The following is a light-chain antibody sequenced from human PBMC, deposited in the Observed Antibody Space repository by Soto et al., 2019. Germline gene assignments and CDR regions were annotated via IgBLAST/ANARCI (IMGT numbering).Light chain of an antibody. CDR3: TSYAGGNKV. V-gene: IGLV2-8*01. J-gene: IGLJ1*01. Sequence: QSALTQPPSASGSPGQSVTISCTGTSSAVGGYNYVSWYQQYPDKVPKLMIYEVNKRPSGVPDRLSRSKSGNTASMTISGRQADDESDYYCTSYAGGNKVFGTGTKVRVL. CDR2: EVN. CDR1: SSAVGGYNY.